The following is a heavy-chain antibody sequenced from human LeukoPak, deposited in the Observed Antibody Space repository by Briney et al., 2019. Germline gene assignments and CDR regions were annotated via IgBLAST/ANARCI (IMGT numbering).Heavy chain of an antibody. D-gene: IGHD3-22*01. Sequence: GGSLRLSCAASGFTVSSNYMSWVRQAPGKGLEWVSVIYSGGSTYYADSVKGRFTISRDNAKNSLYLQMNSLRAEDTAVYYCARGGFNYGMDVWGQGTTVTVSS. CDR2: IYSGGST. J-gene: IGHJ6*02. V-gene: IGHV3-53*01. CDR1: GFTVSSNY. CDR3: ARGGFNYGMDV.